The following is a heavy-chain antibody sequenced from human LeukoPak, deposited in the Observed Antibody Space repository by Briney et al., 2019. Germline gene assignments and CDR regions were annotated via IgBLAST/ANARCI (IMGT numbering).Heavy chain of an antibody. J-gene: IGHJ4*02. CDR3: ALTTIGVVYYFDY. V-gene: IGHV3-30*04. CDR2: ISYDGTNK. Sequence: GGSLRLSCAASGFTFSDYAMHWVRQAPGKGLGWVALISYDGTNKYYAESVRGRFTISRDNSQNTLYLYMNSLTGADTSVYYCALTTIGVVYYFDYWGQGTLVTVSS. D-gene: IGHD1/OR15-1a*01. CDR1: GFTFSDYA.